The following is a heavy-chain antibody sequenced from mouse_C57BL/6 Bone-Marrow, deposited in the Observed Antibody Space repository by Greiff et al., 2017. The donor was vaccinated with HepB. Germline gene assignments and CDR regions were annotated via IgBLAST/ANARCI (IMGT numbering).Heavy chain of an antibody. V-gene: IGHV10-1*01. J-gene: IGHJ3*01. CDR3: VRHPDGYYSFAY. CDR2: IRSKSNNYAT. CDR1: GFSFNTYA. Sequence: EVQVVESGGGLVQPKGSLKLSCAASGFSFNTYAMNWVRQAPGKGLEWVARIRSKSNNYATYYADSVKDRFTISRDDSESMLYRQMNNLKTEDTAMYYCVRHPDGYYSFAYWGQGTLVTVSA. D-gene: IGHD2-3*01.